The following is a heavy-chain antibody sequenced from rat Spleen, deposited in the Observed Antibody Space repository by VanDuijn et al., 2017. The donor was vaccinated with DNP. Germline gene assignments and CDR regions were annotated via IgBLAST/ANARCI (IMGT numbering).Heavy chain of an antibody. J-gene: IGHJ2*01. CDR3: ASPIYYYDGSYYY. CDR1: GFIFSDYY. V-gene: IGHV5-22*01. CDR2: ISYEGSST. Sequence: EVQLVESGGGLVQVGRSLKISCAASGFIFSDYYMAWVRQAPKMGLEWVASISYEGSSTYYGDSVKARFTIARDNAKSTLYLQMNSLRSEDTATYYCASPIYYYDGSYYYWGQGVMVTVSS. D-gene: IGHD1-12*02.